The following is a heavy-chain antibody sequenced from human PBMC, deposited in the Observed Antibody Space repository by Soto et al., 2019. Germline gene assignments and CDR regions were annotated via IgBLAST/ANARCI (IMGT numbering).Heavy chain of an antibody. CDR3: AKDAVPYNGKWDWFDS. Sequence: DVQLLESGGGLVQPGGSLTLSCAASRFTFSDFAMSWVRQAPGKGLEWVSAIGGGGADTYYADSAKGRFTISRDNSKNTLYLQMNSLRDEDTAVYYCAKDAVPYNGKWDWFDSWGQGTLVTVSS. D-gene: IGHD1-26*01. J-gene: IGHJ5*01. CDR1: RFTFSDFA. CDR2: IGGGGADT. V-gene: IGHV3-23*01.